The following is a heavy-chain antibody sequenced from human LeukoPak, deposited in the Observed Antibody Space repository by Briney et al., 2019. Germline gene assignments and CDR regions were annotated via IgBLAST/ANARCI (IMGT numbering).Heavy chain of an antibody. Sequence: PGGSLRLSCAASGFTFSSHEMNWVRQAPGKGLEWVSYISSSGSTIYYADSVKGRFTISRDNAKNSLYLQMNSLRAEDTAVYYCASWRGPLGGHGMDVWSQATTVTVSS. CDR3: ASWRGPLGGHGMDV. CDR2: ISSSGSTI. J-gene: IGHJ6*02. D-gene: IGHD3-10*01. CDR1: GFTFSSHE. V-gene: IGHV3-48*03.